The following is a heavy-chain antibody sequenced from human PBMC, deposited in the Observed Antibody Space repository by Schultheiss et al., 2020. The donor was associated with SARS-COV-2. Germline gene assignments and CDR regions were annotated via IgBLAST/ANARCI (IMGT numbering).Heavy chain of an antibody. Sequence: GGSLRLSCAASGFTLSSYSMNWVRQAPGKGLEWVAHISSGSSNIYYADSVKGRFTISRDNAKNSLYLQMNGLRDEDTAIYYCARDSSRGGVASLPNYWGQGTLVTVSS. CDR1: GFTLSSYS. V-gene: IGHV3-48*02. CDR2: ISSGSSNI. J-gene: IGHJ4*01. CDR3: ARDSSRGGVASLPNY. D-gene: IGHD3-16*01.